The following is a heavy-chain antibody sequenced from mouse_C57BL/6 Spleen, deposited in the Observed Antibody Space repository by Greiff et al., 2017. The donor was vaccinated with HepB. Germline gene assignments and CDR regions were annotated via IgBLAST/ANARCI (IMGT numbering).Heavy chain of an antibody. D-gene: IGHD2-3*01. J-gene: IGHJ3*01. V-gene: IGHV1-76*01. CDR2: IYPGSGNT. CDR1: GYTFTDYY. CDR3: ARSLYDGLSY. Sequence: QVQLQQSGAELVRPGASVKLSCKASGYTFTDYYINWVKQRPGQGLEWIARIYPGSGNTYYNEKFKGKATLTAEKSSSTAYMQLSSLTSEDSAVYFCARSLYDGLSYWGQGTLVTVSA.